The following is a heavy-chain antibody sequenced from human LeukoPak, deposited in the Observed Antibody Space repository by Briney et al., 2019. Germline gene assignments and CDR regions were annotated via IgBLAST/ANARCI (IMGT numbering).Heavy chain of an antibody. CDR1: GFTFSSYS. Sequence: GGSLRLSCAASGFTFSSYSMNWVRQAPGKGLEWVSYISSSSSTIYYADSVKGRFTISRDNAKNSLYLQMNSLRAEDTAVYYCASNDYYDSSGYYSDYWGQGTLVTVSS. CDR3: ASNDYYDSSGYYSDY. J-gene: IGHJ4*02. V-gene: IGHV3-48*01. D-gene: IGHD3-22*01. CDR2: ISSSSSTI.